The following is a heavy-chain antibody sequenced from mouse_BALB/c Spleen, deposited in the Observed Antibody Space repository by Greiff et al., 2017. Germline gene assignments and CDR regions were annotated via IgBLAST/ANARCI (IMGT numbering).Heavy chain of an antibody. CDR1: GFTFSSYG. V-gene: IGHV5-6*01. J-gene: IGHJ1*01. Sequence: EVKVVESGGDLVKPGGSLKLSCAASGFTFSSYGMSWVRQTPDKRLEWVATISSGGSYTYYPDSVKGRFTISRDNAKNTLYLQMSSLKSEDTAMYYYARHPGYFDVWGAGTTVTVSS. CDR3: ARHPGYFDV. CDR2: ISSGGSYT.